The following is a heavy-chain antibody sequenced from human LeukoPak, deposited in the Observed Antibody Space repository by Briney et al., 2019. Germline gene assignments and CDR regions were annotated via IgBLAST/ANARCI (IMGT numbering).Heavy chain of an antibody. CDR3: ARGRGTTPVWDMAFDI. V-gene: IGHV5-51*01. CDR1: GYSSTSYW. J-gene: IGHJ3*02. CDR2: IYHGDSDT. D-gene: IGHD1-1*01. Sequence: GESLMISCKGSGYSSTSYWSGRVRQLPGKGLGWMGIIYHGDSDTRYSPSFQSQVTISADKSFSTSNQQWSSLMASDTAMYNCARGRGTTPVWDMAFDIWGQGTMVTVSS.